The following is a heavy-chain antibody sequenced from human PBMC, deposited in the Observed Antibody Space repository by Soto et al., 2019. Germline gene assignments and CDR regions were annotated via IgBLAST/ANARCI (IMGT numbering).Heavy chain of an antibody. J-gene: IGHJ3*02. V-gene: IGHV3-7*01. CDR1: GFTLSNFW. Sequence: EAQLVESGGDLAQPGGSLRLSCAASGFTLSNFWVNWVRQAPGKGLEWVANIKQGGIEKNYVDSVKGRFTISRDDTKNSLFLQMNNLRAEDTAVYYCLVTTSAFDIWGRGTTVTVSS. CDR2: IKQGGIEK. CDR3: LVTTSAFDI. D-gene: IGHD4-17*01.